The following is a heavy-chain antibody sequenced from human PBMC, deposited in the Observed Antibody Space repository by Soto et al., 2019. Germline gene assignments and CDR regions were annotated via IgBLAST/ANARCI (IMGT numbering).Heavy chain of an antibody. Sequence: AWSLRLSCAASGFTFSSYGMHWVRQAPGKGLEWVAVISYDGSNKYYADSVKGRFTISRDNSKNTLYLQMNSLRAEDTAVYYCAKGAFDIWGQGTMVTVSS. CDR1: GFTFSSYG. V-gene: IGHV3-30*18. CDR3: AKGAFDI. J-gene: IGHJ3*02. CDR2: ISYDGSNK.